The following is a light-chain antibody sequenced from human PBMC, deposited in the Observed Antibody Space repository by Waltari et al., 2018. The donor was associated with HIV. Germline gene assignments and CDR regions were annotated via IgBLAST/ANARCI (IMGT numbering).Light chain of an antibody. V-gene: IGLV1-47*01. CDR1: SSKTGSNY. CDR2: RNN. J-gene: IGLJ3*02. Sequence: HSVLTQPPPASATHAQGVTISCFGDSSKTGSNYVYWYQQLPGTAPKVLIYRNNQRPSGVPDRFSGSKSGASASLTISGLRSADEAVYFCATRDGSLKVFGGGTKLTVL. CDR3: ATRDGSLKV.